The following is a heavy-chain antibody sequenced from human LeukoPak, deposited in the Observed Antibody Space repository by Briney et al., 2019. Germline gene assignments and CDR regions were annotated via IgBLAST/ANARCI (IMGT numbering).Heavy chain of an antibody. CDR1: GYTFTSYA. J-gene: IGHJ6*02. CDR3: ARVPDYYYYGMDV. Sequence: ASVKVSCKASGYTFTSYAMHRVRQAPGQRLGWMGWINAGNGNTKYSQKFQGRVTITRDTSASTAYMELSSLRSEDTAVYYCARVPDYYYYGMDVWGQGTTVTVSS. CDR2: INAGNGNT. V-gene: IGHV1-3*01.